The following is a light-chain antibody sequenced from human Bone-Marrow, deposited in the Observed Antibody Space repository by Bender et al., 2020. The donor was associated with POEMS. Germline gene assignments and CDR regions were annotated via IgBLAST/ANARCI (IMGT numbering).Light chain of an antibody. V-gene: IGLV2-23*02. CDR3: CSYAGTHLWV. J-gene: IGLJ3*02. Sequence: QSALTQPASVSGSPGQSITIPCTGTRSDVANYNYVSWYQQHPGKAPKLIIYDVSKRPSGVSWRFSGSRSGYTASLTISGLQAEDESDFYCCSYAGTHLWVFGGGTKLTVL. CDR2: DVS. CDR1: RSDVANYNY.